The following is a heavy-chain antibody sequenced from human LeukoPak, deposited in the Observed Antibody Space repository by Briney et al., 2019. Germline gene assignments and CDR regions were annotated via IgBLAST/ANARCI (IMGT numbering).Heavy chain of an antibody. CDR2: ISSSGSTI. J-gene: IGHJ4*02. CDR1: GFTFSSYE. Sequence: PGGSLRLSCAASGFTFSSYEMNWVRQAPGKGLEWVLYISSSGSTIYYADSVKGRFTISRDNAKNSLYLQMNSLRAEDTAVYYCARSRGYSYGYIDPFDYWGQGTLVTVSS. V-gene: IGHV3-48*03. CDR3: ARSRGYSYGYIDPFDY. D-gene: IGHD5-18*01.